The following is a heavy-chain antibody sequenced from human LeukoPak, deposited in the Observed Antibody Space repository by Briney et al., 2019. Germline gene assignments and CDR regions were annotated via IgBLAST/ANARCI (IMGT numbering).Heavy chain of an antibody. CDR2: ISGSGGST. CDR3: VRDRGSYRPIDY. J-gene: IGHJ4*02. D-gene: IGHD1-26*01. CDR1: GFTFSSYA. V-gene: IGHV3-23*01. Sequence: GGSLRLSCAASGFTFSSYAMSWVRQAPGKGLEWVSAISGSGGSTYYADSVKGRFTISRDNAENSLYLEMNSLRVEDTAIYYCVRDRGSYRPIDYWGQGTLVTVSS.